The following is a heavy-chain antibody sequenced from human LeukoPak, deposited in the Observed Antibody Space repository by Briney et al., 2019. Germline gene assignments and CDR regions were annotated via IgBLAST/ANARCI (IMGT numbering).Heavy chain of an antibody. CDR3: ARDRRYPIVVVVAATPLGWYFDL. V-gene: IGHV4-34*01. Sequence: PSETLSLTCAVYGGSFSGYYWSWIRQPPGKGLEWIGEINHRGSTNYNPSLKSRVTISVDTSKNQFSLKLSSVTAADTAVYYCARDRRYPIVVVVAATPLGWYFDLWGRGTLVTVSS. CDR1: GGSFSGYY. D-gene: IGHD2-15*01. J-gene: IGHJ2*01. CDR2: INHRGST.